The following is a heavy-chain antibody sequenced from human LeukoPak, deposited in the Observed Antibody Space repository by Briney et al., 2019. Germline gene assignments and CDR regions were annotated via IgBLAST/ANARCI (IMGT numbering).Heavy chain of an antibody. Sequence: ETLSLTCTVSGGSISSSSYYWGWIRQPPGKGLEWIGSIYYSGSTYYNPSLKSRVTISVDTSKNQFSLKLSSVTAADTAVYYCARDGYLAVDYWGQGTLVTVSS. V-gene: IGHV4-39*07. CDR3: ARDGYLAVDY. J-gene: IGHJ4*02. CDR2: IYYSGST. CDR1: GGSISSSSYY. D-gene: IGHD2-2*03.